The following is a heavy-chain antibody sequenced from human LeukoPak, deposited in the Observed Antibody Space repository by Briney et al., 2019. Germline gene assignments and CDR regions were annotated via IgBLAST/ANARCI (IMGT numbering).Heavy chain of an antibody. J-gene: IGHJ4*02. D-gene: IGHD3-22*01. Sequence: GGSLRLSCAASGFTFSRYAMSWVRQAPGKGLEWVSAISGSGGSTYYADSVKGRFTISRDNSKNTLYLQMNSLRAEDTAVYYCAKRVSSGYHRYFDYWGQGTLVTVSS. CDR3: AKRVSSGYHRYFDY. CDR2: ISGSGGST. CDR1: GFTFSRYA. V-gene: IGHV3-23*01.